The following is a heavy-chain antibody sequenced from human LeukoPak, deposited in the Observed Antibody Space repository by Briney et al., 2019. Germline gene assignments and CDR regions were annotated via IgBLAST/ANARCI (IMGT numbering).Heavy chain of an antibody. J-gene: IGHJ4*02. D-gene: IGHD5-18*01. CDR1: GFTFSSYA. CDR3: AKGDPGEGKGYSYGLNLFDY. V-gene: IGHV3-23*01. CDR2: ISGSGGST. Sequence: GGSLRLPCAASGFTFSSYAMSWVRQAPGKGLEWVSAISGSGGSTYYADSVKGRFTISRDNSKNTLYLQMNSLRAEDTAVYYCAKGDPGEGKGYSYGLNLFDYWGQGTLVTVSS.